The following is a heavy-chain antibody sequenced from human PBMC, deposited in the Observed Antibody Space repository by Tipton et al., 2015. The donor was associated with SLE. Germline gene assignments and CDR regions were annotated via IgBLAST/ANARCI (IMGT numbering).Heavy chain of an antibody. D-gene: IGHD6-13*01. Sequence: QLVQSGGGVVQPGRSLRLSCAASGFTFSSYTMHWVRQAPGKGLEWVASISYDGSNKYNADSVKGRFTISRDNSKNTLFMQMNSLRAEDTALYYCARVGSSSWYVLDYWGQGTLVTVSS. CDR2: ISYDGSNK. CDR3: ARVGSSSWYVLDY. V-gene: IGHV3-30*04. CDR1: GFTFSSYT. J-gene: IGHJ4*02.